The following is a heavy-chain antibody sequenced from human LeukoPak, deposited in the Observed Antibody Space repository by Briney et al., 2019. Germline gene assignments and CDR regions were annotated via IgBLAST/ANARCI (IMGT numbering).Heavy chain of an antibody. D-gene: IGHD5-12*01. CDR2: ISYDGSNK. Sequence: PGGSLRLSCADSGFTFSSYGMHWVRQAPGKGLEWVAVISYDGSNKYYADSVKGRFTISRDNSKNTLYLQMNSLRAEDTAVYYCAKPSDSGYDWFDYWGQGTLVTVSS. CDR1: GFTFSSYG. V-gene: IGHV3-30*18. CDR3: AKPSDSGYDWFDY. J-gene: IGHJ4*02.